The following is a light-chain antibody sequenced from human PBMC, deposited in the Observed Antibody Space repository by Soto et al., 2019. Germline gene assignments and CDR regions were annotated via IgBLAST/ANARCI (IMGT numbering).Light chain of an antibody. J-gene: IGLJ1*01. CDR2: GNS. CDR1: SSNIVAGYD. Sequence: QSVLTQPPSVSGAPGQRVTISCTGSSSNIVAGYDVHWYQQLPGTAPKLLIHGNSNRPSGVPDRFSGSKSGTSASLAITGLQAEDEADYYCQSYDSRLSGYVFGTGTKVTVL. CDR3: QSYDSRLSGYV. V-gene: IGLV1-40*01.